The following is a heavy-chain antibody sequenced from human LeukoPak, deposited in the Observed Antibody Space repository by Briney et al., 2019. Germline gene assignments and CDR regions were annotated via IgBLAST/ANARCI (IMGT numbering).Heavy chain of an antibody. CDR3: AKGYYDYVWGSYYFVH. D-gene: IGHD3-16*01. Sequence: GRSLRLSCAASGFTFSSYAMSWVRQAPAKGLELVSAISGSSGGTSYADSAKGRLTISRDNSTDTLYSLMISSVPADAAAFYSAKGYYDYVWGSYYFVHWGGGTLVSVSS. CDR2: ISGSSGGT. CDR1: GFTFSSYA. J-gene: IGHJ4*02. V-gene: IGHV3-23*01.